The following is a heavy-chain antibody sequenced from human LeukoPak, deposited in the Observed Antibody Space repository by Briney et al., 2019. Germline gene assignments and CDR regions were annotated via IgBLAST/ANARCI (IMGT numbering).Heavy chain of an antibody. J-gene: IGHJ4*02. V-gene: IGHV3-21*01. CDR2: ISSSSSYI. Sequence: PGGSLRLSCAASGFTFSSYSMNWVRQAPGKGLEWVSSISSSSSYIYYADSVKGRFTISRDNSKNTLFLQMNSLRTEDTAVYYCAKDRGWNGAFDHWGQGTLVTVSS. CDR3: AKDRGWNGAFDH. D-gene: IGHD1-1*01. CDR1: GFTFSSYS.